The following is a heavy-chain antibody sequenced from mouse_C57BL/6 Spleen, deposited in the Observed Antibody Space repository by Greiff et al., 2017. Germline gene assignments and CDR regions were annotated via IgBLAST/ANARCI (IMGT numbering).Heavy chain of an antibody. D-gene: IGHD2-4*01. Sequence: GAGVEPGGSLKLSCAASGIDFSRYWMSWVRRAPGKGLEWIGEINPDSSTINYAPSLKDKFIISRDNAKNTLYLQMSKVRSEDTALYYCARPDYDLFYAMDYWGQGTSVTVSS. CDR3: ARPDYDLFYAMDY. J-gene: IGHJ4*01. CDR1: GIDFSRYW. V-gene: IGHV4-1*01. CDR2: INPDSSTI.